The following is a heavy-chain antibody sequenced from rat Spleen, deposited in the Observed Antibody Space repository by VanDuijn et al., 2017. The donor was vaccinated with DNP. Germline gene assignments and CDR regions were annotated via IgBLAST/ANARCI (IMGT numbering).Heavy chain of an antibody. J-gene: IGHJ4*01. V-gene: IGHV5-20*01. Sequence: EVQLVESGGGLVQPGRSLKLSCAASGFTFSDYYMAWVRQAPTKGLEWVASISYDGGSTYYRDSVKGRFTISRDNAKSSLYLQMDSLRSEDTATYYCTQRYYDGSPYAMDAWGQGTSVTVSS. CDR3: TQRYYDGSPYAMDA. D-gene: IGHD1-12*02. CDR2: ISYDGGST. CDR1: GFTFSDYY.